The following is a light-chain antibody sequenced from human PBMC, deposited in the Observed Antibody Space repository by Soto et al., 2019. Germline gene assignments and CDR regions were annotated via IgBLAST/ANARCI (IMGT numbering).Light chain of an antibody. CDR3: QQSYSTPPWT. J-gene: IGKJ1*01. CDR2: AAS. Sequence: DIQMTQSPSSLSASVGDRVTITCRASQSISSYLNWYQQKPGKAPKLLIYAASSLQSGVPSRFSGSGSGTDFTLNISSLQPEDVATYYCQQSYSTPPWTFGQGTKVEIK. CDR1: QSISSY. V-gene: IGKV1-39*01.